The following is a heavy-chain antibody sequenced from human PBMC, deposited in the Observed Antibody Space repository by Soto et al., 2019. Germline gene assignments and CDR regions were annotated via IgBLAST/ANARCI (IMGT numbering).Heavy chain of an antibody. CDR2: IYYSGST. CDR1: GGYISSYY. D-gene: IGHD1-26*01. Sequence: PSETLSLTCTVSGGYISSYYWSWILQPPGKGLEWIGYIYYSGSTNYNPSLKSRVTISVDTSKNQFSLKLSSVTAADTAVYYCARHYTTQNYYYDYGMDVWGQGTTVTVSS. J-gene: IGHJ6*02. CDR3: ARHYTTQNYYYDYGMDV. V-gene: IGHV4-59*08.